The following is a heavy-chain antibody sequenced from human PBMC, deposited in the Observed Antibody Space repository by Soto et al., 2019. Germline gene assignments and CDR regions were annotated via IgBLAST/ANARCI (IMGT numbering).Heavy chain of an antibody. Sequence: LRLSCAASGFTFSSYAMHWVRQAPGKGLEWVAVISYDGSNKYYADSVKGRFTISRDNSKNTLYLQMNSLRAEDTAVYYCASNVTATAGAFDYWGQGTLVTVSS. V-gene: IGHV3-30-3*01. D-gene: IGHD1-1*01. CDR3: ASNVTATAGAFDY. J-gene: IGHJ4*02. CDR2: ISYDGSNK. CDR1: GFTFSSYA.